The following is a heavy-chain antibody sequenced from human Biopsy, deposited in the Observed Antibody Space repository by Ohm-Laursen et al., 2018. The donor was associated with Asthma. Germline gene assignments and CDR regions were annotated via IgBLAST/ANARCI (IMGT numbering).Heavy chain of an antibody. D-gene: IGHD3-3*01. CDR1: GYSISNGGYY. V-gene: IGHV4-31*03. CDR2: IYHRGNT. CDR3: ARDYYDFWNRSVYTYFGMDV. J-gene: IGHJ6*02. Sequence: TLSLTCSVSGYSISNGGYYWTWVRQRPGKGLEWIGNIYHRGNTKYNPSLKSRLSFSVDTSKNQFSLKLSSETAADTAIYFCARDYYDFWNRSVYTYFGMDVWGRGTTVTVSS.